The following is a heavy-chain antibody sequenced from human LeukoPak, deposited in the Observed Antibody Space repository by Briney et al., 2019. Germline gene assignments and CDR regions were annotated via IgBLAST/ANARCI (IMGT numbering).Heavy chain of an antibody. J-gene: IGHJ4*02. CDR2: IRGKHYDGTT. Sequence: SGGSLRLSCTASGFTFADHPMTWFRQAPGKGLEWVGFIRGKHYDGTTEYAASVKGRFTISRDDSKSVAYLQMNSLKPEDTAVYYCTGGNWNPGYWGQGTLVTVSS. V-gene: IGHV3-49*03. CDR3: TGGNWNPGY. D-gene: IGHD1-20*01. CDR1: GFTFADHP.